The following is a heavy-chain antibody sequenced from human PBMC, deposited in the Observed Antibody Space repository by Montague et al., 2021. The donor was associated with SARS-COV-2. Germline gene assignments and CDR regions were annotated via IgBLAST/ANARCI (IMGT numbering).Heavy chain of an antibody. CDR1: AGSFSGYS. D-gene: IGHD6-13*01. Sequence: SETLSLTCAVYAGSFSGYSWSWIRQPPGKGLEWIGEINHSGSTNYNPSLKSRVTISVDTSKNQFSLKLSSVTAADTAVYYCARDKEGYTSSWYLDYWGQGTLVTVSS. V-gene: IGHV4-34*01. CDR2: INHSGST. J-gene: IGHJ4*02. CDR3: ARDKEGYTSSWYLDY.